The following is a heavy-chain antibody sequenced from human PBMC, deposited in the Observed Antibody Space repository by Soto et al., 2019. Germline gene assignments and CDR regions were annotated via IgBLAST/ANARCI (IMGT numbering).Heavy chain of an antibody. D-gene: IGHD6-13*01. CDR3: ASLIDAAGPPHSPRYYYGMDV. CDR1: GGTFSSYA. Sequence: QVQLVQSGAEVKKPGSSVKVSCKASGGTFSSYAISWVRQAPGQGLEWMGGIIPIFGTADYAQKFQGRVTITAAESTRPAYMELRRMSSEDTDVYYCASLIDAAGPPHSPRYYYGMDVWGQGTTVTVSS. CDR2: IIPIFGTA. V-gene: IGHV1-69*12. J-gene: IGHJ6*02.